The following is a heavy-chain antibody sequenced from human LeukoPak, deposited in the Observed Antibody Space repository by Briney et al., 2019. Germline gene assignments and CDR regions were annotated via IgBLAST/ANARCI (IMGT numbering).Heavy chain of an antibody. V-gene: IGHV3-23*01. J-gene: IGHJ4*02. CDR1: GFTFSSYA. D-gene: IGHD3-22*01. CDR3: ARFSTQWLFGGFFY. CDR2: ISGSGGST. Sequence: GGSLRLSCAASGFTFSSYAMSWVRQAPGKGLEWVSAISGSGGSTYYADSVKGRVTIARDNSKNTLYLQMNSLRAEDTAVYYCARFSTQWLFGGFFYWGQGTLVTVSS.